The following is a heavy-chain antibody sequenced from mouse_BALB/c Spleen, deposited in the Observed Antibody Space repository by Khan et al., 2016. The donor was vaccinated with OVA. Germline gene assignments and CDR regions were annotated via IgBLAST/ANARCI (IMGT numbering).Heavy chain of an antibody. D-gene: IGHD3-3*01. J-gene: IGHJ2*01. CDR1: GYSLTRYG. V-gene: IGHV2-9*02. CDR3: ARSKYRARY. CDR2: IWAGGST. Sequence: QVQLKESGPGLVAPSQSLSITCTVYGYSLTRYGVHRVRQPPGKGLEWLGLIWAGGSTNYNWALMSRLSISIDNSKSLAFLIMNSLQTDDTDLYYCARSKYRARYWGQGTTRTVSS.